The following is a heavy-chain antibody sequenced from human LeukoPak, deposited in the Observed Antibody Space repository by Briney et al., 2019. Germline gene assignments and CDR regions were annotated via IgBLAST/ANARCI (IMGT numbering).Heavy chain of an antibody. CDR1: GSTFSSYG. D-gene: IGHD6-19*01. CDR2: IRYDGSNK. V-gene: IGHV3-30*02. J-gene: IGHJ4*02. CDR3: AKRHTTGWYLFDY. Sequence: PGGSLRLSCAASGSTFSSYGMRWVRQAPGKGLEWVAFIRYDGSNKYYADSVKGRFTISRDSSKNTLFLEMNSLRVEDTAVYYCAKRHTTGWYLFDYWGQGTLVTVSS.